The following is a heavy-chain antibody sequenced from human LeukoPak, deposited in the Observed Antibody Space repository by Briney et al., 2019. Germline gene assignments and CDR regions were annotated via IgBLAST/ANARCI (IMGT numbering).Heavy chain of an antibody. Sequence: GGSLRLSCAASGFTFRSYWMHWVRQAPGKGLVWVSCINRDGSTTNYADSVEGRFTISRDNAKNTLYLQMNSVRAEDTTGYYCARAPYFDFWSGYPPDYWREGTLVSVSS. CDR1: GFTFRSYW. CDR3: ARAPYFDFWSGYPPDY. D-gene: IGHD3-3*01. J-gene: IGHJ4*02. CDR2: INRDGSTT. V-gene: IGHV3-74*01.